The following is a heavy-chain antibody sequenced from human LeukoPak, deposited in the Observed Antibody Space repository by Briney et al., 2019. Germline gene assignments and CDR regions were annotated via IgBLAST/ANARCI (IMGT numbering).Heavy chain of an antibody. CDR3: ARDVDSSGWRSQKWFDP. CDR1: GFTFDDYD. D-gene: IGHD3-22*01. J-gene: IGHJ5*02. CDR2: INWNGGTT. V-gene: IGHV3-20*04. Sequence: GGSLRLSCATSGFTFDDYDMSWVRQVTGKGLEWVSGINWNGGTTAYADSVKGRFTISRDNAKNSLYLQMNSLSAEDTALCYCARDVDSSGWRSQKWFDPWGQGTLVTVSS.